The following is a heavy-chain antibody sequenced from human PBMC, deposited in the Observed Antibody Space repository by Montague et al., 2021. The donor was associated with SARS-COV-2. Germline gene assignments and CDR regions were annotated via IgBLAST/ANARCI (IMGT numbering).Heavy chain of an antibody. V-gene: IGHV4-61*02. J-gene: IGHJ5*02. CDR3: ASTYYYASGSLFDP. D-gene: IGHD3-10*01. Sequence: TLSLTCTVSGGSISSANYYWGWIRQPAGKGLEWIGRFYTSGGTNYNPSLKSRVAISADTSKNQFSLKLSSVTAADTAVYYCASTYYYASGSLFDPWGQGTLVTVSS. CDR2: FYTSGGT. CDR1: GGSISSANYY.